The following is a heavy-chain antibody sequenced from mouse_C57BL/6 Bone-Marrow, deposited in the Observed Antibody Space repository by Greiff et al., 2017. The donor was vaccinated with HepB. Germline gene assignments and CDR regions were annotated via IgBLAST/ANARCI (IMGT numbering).Heavy chain of an antibody. CDR3: TIYGSKDY. CDR2: IDPETGGT. CDR1: GYTFTDYE. J-gene: IGHJ2*01. D-gene: IGHD1-1*01. Sequence: QVQLQQSEAELVRPGASVTLSCKASGYTFTDYEMHWVKQTPVHGLEWIGAIDPETGGTAYNQKFKGKAILTAEISSSTAYMELRSLTSEDSAVYYCTIYGSKDYWGKGTTLTVSS. V-gene: IGHV1-15*01.